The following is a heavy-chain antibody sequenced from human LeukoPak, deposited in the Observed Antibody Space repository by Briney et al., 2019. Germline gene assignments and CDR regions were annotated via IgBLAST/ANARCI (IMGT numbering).Heavy chain of an antibody. D-gene: IGHD1-1*01. V-gene: IGHV4-59*01. CDR3: ARSEGEPTGRGGAFDT. Sequence: ASETLSLTCTFSGGSISSYYWSWIRQPPGKGLEWIGYIYYSGSTNYNPSLKSRVTISVDTSKNQFSLKLSSVTAADTAVYYCARSEGEPTGRGGAFDTWGQGTMVTVSS. CDR2: IYYSGST. J-gene: IGHJ3*02. CDR1: GGSISSYY.